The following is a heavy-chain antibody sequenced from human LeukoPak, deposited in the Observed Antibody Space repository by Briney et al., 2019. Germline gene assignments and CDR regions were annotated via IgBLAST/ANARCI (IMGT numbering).Heavy chain of an antibody. D-gene: IGHD3-10*01. J-gene: IGHJ3*02. CDR3: ARGTCETSGGNDAFDI. Sequence: SETLSLTCTVSGYSISSGYYWGWIRQPPGKGLEWIGSIYHSGSTNYNPSLKSRVTISVDTSKNQFSLKLSSVTAADTAVYYCARGTCETSGGNDAFDIWGQGTMVTVSS. CDR2: IYHSGST. V-gene: IGHV4-38-2*02. CDR1: GYSISSGYY.